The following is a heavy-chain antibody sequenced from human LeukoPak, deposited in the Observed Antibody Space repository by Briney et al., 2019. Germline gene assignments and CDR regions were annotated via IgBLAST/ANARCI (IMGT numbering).Heavy chain of an antibody. V-gene: IGHV3-30-3*01. CDR2: ISYDGSNK. CDR3: ARGARRYYYYGMDV. CDR1: GFTFSSYA. J-gene: IGHJ6*02. Sequence: GRSLRLSCAASGFTFSSYAMHWVRQAPGKGLEWGAVISYDGSNKYYADSVKGRFTISRDNSKTTLYLQMNSLRAEDTAVYYCARGARRYYYYGMDVWGQGTTVTVSS.